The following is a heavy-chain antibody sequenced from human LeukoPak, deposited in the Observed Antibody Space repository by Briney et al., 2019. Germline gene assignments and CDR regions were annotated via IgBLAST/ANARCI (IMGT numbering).Heavy chain of an antibody. CDR1: GYNCTSYW. V-gene: IGHV5-51*01. CDR2: MYPGDSDT. D-gene: IGHD3-10*01. J-gene: IGHJ4*02. CDR3: ARAYYGSSGFDY. Sequence: GESLKISCKGSGYNCTSYWIGWVRQMPGKGPEWMGIMYPGDSDTRYSPSFQGQVTISADKSITTAYLQWSSLKASDTAMYYCARAYYGSSGFDYWGQGTLVTVSS.